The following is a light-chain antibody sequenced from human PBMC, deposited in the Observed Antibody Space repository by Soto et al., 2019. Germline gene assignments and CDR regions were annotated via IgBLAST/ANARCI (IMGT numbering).Light chain of an antibody. CDR1: QSVSGNC. J-gene: IGKJ1*01. V-gene: IGKV3-20*01. CDR2: GAS. Sequence: EIVLTQSPGTLSLSPGERATLSCRASQSVSGNCLAWYQQKPGQAPRLLIYGASSRATDIADRFSGSGSGTAFTLTISRLEPADFAIYYCQYYGELPDWDPWTFGQGTKVEIK. CDR3: QYYGELPDWDPWT.